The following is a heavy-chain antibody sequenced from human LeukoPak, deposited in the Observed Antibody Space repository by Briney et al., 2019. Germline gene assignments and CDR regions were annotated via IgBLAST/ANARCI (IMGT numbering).Heavy chain of an antibody. CDR3: ASATYSSSRRYYYYYYMDG. J-gene: IGHJ6*03. V-gene: IGHV1-69*06. CDR2: IIPIFGTT. Sequence: SVKVSCKASGGTFSSYAISWVRQAPGQGLEWMGGIIPIFGTTNYAQKFQGRVTITADKSTSTAYMELSSLRSEDTAVYYCASATYSSSRRYYYYYYMDGWGKGTTVTVSS. D-gene: IGHD6-13*01. CDR1: GGTFSSYA.